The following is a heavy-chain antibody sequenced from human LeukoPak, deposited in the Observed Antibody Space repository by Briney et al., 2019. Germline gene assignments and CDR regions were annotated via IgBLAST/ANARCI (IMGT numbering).Heavy chain of an antibody. V-gene: IGHV3-23*01. CDR1: GFTFINYA. Sequence: GGSLRLSCAASGFTFINYAMSWVRQAPGKGLEWISGITGSGDSTYYADSVRGRFTISRDNSKNPLYLQMNSLRAEDTAVYYCAGDRYNWNYLLGYWGQGTLVTVSS. CDR2: ITGSGDST. D-gene: IGHD1-7*01. J-gene: IGHJ4*02. CDR3: AGDRYNWNYLLGY.